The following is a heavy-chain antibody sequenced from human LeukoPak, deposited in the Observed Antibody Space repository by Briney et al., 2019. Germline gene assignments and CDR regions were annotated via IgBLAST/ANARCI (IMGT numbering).Heavy chain of an antibody. V-gene: IGHV4-38-2*01. D-gene: IGHD3-22*01. Sequence: PSETLSLTCAVSGYSISSGYYWGWIRQPPGKGLEWIGSIYHSGTTYYNPSLKSRVTISVDTSKNQFSLKLTSVTAADTAVYYCARAYYFDASGGYVYFDYWGQGTLVTVSS. J-gene: IGHJ4*02. CDR3: ARAYYFDASGGYVYFDY. CDR1: GYSISSGYY. CDR2: IYHSGTT.